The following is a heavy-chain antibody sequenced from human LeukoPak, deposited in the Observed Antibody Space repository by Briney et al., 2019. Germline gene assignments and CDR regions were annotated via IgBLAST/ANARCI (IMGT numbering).Heavy chain of an antibody. CDR1: GFTLSSDW. D-gene: IGHD5-12*01. J-gene: IGHJ4*02. Sequence: GGTLRLSCAGSGFTLSSDWVHWVRHVPGKGLVWVARISRESDGSGTNYADSVKGRFSISRDRATNTVHLQMNSLRAEDTAVYYCAKDTVASSFDHWGQGTLVTVSS. CDR3: AKDTVASSFDH. V-gene: IGHV3-74*01. CDR2: ISRESDGSGT.